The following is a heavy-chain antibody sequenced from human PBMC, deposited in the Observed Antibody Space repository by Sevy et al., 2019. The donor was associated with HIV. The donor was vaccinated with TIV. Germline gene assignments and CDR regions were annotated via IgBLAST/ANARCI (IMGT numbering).Heavy chain of an antibody. CDR1: GYTFTSYD. Sequence: ASVKVSCKASGYTFTSYDINWVRQATGQGLEWMGWMNPNSGNTGYAQKFQGRVTMTRNTSISKAYMELSSLRSEDTAVYYCARGSITIFGVVIRIWNGAFDIWGQGTMVTVSS. D-gene: IGHD3-3*01. V-gene: IGHV1-8*01. CDR2: MNPNSGNT. CDR3: ARGSITIFGVVIRIWNGAFDI. J-gene: IGHJ3*02.